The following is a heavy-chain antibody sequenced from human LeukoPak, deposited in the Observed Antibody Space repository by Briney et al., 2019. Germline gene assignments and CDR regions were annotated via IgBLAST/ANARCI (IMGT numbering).Heavy chain of an antibody. CDR1: GGSISSYY. V-gene: IGHV4-4*07. Sequence: SETLSLTCTVSGGSISSYYRSWIRQPAGKGLEWIGRIYTSGSTNYNPSLKSRVTMSVDTSKNQFSLKLSSVTAADTAVYYCAREEEDYGDYAFDYWGQGTLVTVSS. CDR2: IYTSGST. D-gene: IGHD4-17*01. J-gene: IGHJ4*02. CDR3: AREEEDYGDYAFDY.